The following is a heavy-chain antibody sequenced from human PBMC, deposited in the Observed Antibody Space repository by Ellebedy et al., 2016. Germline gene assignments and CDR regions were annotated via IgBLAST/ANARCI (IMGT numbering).Heavy chain of an antibody. CDR1: GYTFTSYG. V-gene: IGHV1-18*01. CDR3: ARDRVPIVVVTADGMDV. CDR2: ISAYNGNT. D-gene: IGHD2-2*01. Sequence: ASVKVSCKASGYTFTSYGISWVRQAPGQGLEWMGWISAYNGNTNYAQKLQGRVTMTTDTSTSTAYMELRSLRSDDTAVYYCARDRVPIVVVTADGMDVWGQGTTVTVSS. J-gene: IGHJ6*02.